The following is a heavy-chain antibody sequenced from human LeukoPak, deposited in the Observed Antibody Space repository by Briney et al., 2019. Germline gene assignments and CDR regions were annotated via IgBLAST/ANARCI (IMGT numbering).Heavy chain of an antibody. CDR2: IYYSGST. Sequence: SETLSLTCTVSGGSISIGGHYWNWIRQHPGRGLEWIGYIYYSGSTFYNPSLKSRVTISVDTSKTQFSLKLSSVTAADTAVYYCARSYDSSGSRDAFDIWGQGTVVTVSS. D-gene: IGHD3-22*01. J-gene: IGHJ3*02. V-gene: IGHV4-31*03. CDR3: ARSYDSSGSRDAFDI. CDR1: GGSISIGGHY.